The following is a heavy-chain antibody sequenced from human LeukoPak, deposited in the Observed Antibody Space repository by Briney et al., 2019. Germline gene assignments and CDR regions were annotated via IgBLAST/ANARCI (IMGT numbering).Heavy chain of an antibody. CDR3: AKEGAVAGLFGY. Sequence: HPGGSLRLSCVASGFSFSSYGMHWVRQAPGKGLEWVAFVQKDGNYKNYADSVKGRFTISRDNSKNTLYLQMNSLRAEDTAVYYCAKEGAVAGLFGYWGQGTLVTVSS. CDR2: VQKDGNYK. D-gene: IGHD6-19*01. CDR1: GFSFSSYG. J-gene: IGHJ4*02. V-gene: IGHV3-30*02.